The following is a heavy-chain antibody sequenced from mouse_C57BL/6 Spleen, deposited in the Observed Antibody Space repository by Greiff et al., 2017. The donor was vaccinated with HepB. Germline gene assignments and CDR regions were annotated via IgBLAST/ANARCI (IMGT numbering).Heavy chain of an antibody. CDR1: GFTFSSYA. V-gene: IGHV5-4*01. CDR2: ISDGGSYT. D-gene: IGHD1-1*01. CDR3: ARGGVYDYAAMDY. J-gene: IGHJ4*01. Sequence: EVQLQESGGGLVKPGGSLKLSCAASGFTFSSYAMSWVRQTPEKRLEWVATISDGGSYTYYPDNVKGRFTISRDNAKNNLYLQMSHLKSEDTAMYYCARGGVYDYAAMDYWGQGTSVTVSS.